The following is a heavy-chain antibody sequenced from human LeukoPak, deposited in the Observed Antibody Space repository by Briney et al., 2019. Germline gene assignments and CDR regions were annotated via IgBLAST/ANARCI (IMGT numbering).Heavy chain of an antibody. CDR1: GYSFTSYG. D-gene: IGHD2/OR15-2a*01. CDR2: ISVYNGNT. CDR3: ARDRGEYPISPRYFDY. J-gene: IGHJ4*02. Sequence: ASVKVSCKASGYSFTSYGISWVRQAPGQGLEWMGWISVYNGNTNYAQKLQGRVTMTTDTSTSTAYMELRSLRSDDTAVYYCARDRGEYPISPRYFDYWGQGTLVTVSS. V-gene: IGHV1-18*01.